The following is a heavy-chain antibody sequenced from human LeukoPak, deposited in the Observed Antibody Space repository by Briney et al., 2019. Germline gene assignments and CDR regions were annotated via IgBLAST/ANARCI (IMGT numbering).Heavy chain of an antibody. CDR1: GESISSLNW. V-gene: IGHV4-4*02. Sequence: SETLSLTCAVSGESISSLNWWSWVRQPPGKGLEWIGEVHHAGSSNYNPSLKSRVTIWVDKSKNRFSLKLNSVTAADTAVYYCARDSPIAGRYFDFWGQGTLVTVSS. CDR3: ARDSPIAGRYFDF. J-gene: IGHJ4*02. D-gene: IGHD6-13*01. CDR2: VHHAGSS.